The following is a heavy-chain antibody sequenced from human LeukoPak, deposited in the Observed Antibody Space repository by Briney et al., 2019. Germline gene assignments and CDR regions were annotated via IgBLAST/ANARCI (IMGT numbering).Heavy chain of an antibody. CDR3: ARDFESSGWYFGGENYLDY. D-gene: IGHD6-19*01. J-gene: IGHJ4*02. CDR1: GGTFSSYA. Sequence: SVKVSCKASGGTFSSYAISWVRQAPGQGLEWMGRIIPILGIANYAQKFQGRVTMTRDTSTSTVYMELSSLRSEDTAVYYCARDFESSGWYFGGENYLDYWGQGTLVTVSS. CDR2: IIPILGIA. V-gene: IGHV1-69*04.